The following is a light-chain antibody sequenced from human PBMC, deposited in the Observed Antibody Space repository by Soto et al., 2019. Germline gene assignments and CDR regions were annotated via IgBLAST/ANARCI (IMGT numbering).Light chain of an antibody. J-gene: IGLJ2*01. CDR3: CSFTGTTIGV. CDR1: SSDVGRYNR. Sequence: QSALTQPPSASGSPGQSVTISCTGTSSDVGRYNRVSWYQHYPGKAPKLMIYEVNKRPSEVPDRFSGSKSGNTASLTVSGLQAEDGADYYCCSFTGTTIGVFGGGTKVTVL. V-gene: IGLV2-8*01. CDR2: EVN.